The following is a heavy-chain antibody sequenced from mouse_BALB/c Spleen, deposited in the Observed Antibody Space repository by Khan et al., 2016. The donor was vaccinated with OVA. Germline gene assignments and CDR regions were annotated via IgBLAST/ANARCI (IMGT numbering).Heavy chain of an antibody. CDR3: ERLAYYYDSEGFAY. J-gene: IGHJ3*01. V-gene: IGHV5-6*01. CDR2: VSTGGGYT. D-gene: IGHD1-1*01. Sequence: EVELVESGGDLVKPGGSLKLSCAASGFTFSTYGMSWVRQTPDKRLEWVATVSTGGGYTYYPDSVKGRFTISRDNAKNTLYLQMSSLKSEDTAMFYCERLAYYYDSEGFAYWGQGTQVTVSA. CDR1: GFTFSTYG.